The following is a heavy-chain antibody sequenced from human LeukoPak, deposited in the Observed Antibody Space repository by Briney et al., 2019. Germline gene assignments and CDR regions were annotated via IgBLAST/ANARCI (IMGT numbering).Heavy chain of an antibody. V-gene: IGHV1-69*05. CDR1: GGTFSSYA. D-gene: IGHD3-10*01. J-gene: IGHJ4*02. CDR3: AREPYGSGSQPVDY. Sequence: GASVKVSCKASGGTFSSYAISWVRQAPGQGIEWMGRIIPIFGTANYAQKFQRRVTITTDESTSTAYMELSSLRSEDTAVYYCAREPYGSGSQPVDYWGQGTLVTVSS. CDR2: IIPIFGTA.